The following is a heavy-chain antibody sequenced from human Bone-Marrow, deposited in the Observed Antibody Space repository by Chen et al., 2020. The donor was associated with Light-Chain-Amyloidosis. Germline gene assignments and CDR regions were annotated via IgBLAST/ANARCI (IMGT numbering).Heavy chain of an antibody. J-gene: IGHJ3*02. D-gene: IGHD3-9*01. CDR1: GYTFTGYY. CDR3: ARDRGYDILTGYAFDI. Sequence: QVQLVQSGAEVKKPGASVKVSCKASGYTFTGYYMHWVRQAPGQGLEWMGRINPNSGGTNYAQKFQGRVTMTRDTSISTAYMELSRLRSDDTAVYYCARDRGYDILTGYAFDIWGQGTMATVSS. V-gene: IGHV1-2*06. CDR2: INPNSGGT.